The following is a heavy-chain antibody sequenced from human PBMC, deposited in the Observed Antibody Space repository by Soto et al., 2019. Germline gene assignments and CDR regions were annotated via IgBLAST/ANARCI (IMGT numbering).Heavy chain of an antibody. CDR1: GFTFSSYS. CDR3: ARDDYGDYHVAIDY. Sequence: PGGSLRLSCAASGFTFSSYSMNWVRQAPGKGLEWVSSISSSSSYIYYADSVKGRFTISRDNAKNSLYLQMNSLRAEDTAVYYCARDDYGDYHVAIDYWGQGTLVTVSS. D-gene: IGHD4-17*01. V-gene: IGHV3-21*01. CDR2: ISSSSSYI. J-gene: IGHJ4*02.